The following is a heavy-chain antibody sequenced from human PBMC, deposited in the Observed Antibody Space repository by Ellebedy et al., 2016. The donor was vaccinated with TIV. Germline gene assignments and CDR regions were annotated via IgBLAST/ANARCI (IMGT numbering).Heavy chain of an antibody. CDR2: IIPILGIA. CDR3: ARGVVAATPPLKNNWFDP. V-gene: IGHV1-69*04. J-gene: IGHJ5*02. CDR1: GGTFSSYA. D-gene: IGHD2-15*01. Sequence: SVKVSCXASGGTFSSYAISWVRQAPGQGLEWMGRIIPILGIANYAQKFQGRVTITADKSTSTAYMELSSLRSEDTAVYYCARGVVAATPPLKNNWFDPWGQGTLVTVAS.